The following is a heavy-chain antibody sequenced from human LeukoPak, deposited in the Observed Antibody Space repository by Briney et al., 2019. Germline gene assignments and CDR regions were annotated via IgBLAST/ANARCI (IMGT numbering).Heavy chain of an antibody. D-gene: IGHD3-10*01. J-gene: IGHJ4*02. CDR3: TRVPRELSGK. V-gene: IGHV1-8*01. Sequence: ASVKVSCKASGYTFISYDINWVRQATGQGLEWMGWMKPDSGNTGYAQKFQGRVTMTRNTSTNTAYMELSSLTSEDTAVYYCTRVPRELSGKWGQGTLGTVSS. CDR1: GYTFISYD. CDR2: MKPDSGNT.